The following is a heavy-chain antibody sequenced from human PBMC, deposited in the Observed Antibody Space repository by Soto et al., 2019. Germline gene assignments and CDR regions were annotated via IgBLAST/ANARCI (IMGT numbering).Heavy chain of an antibody. Sequence: QVQLQESGPGLVKPSETLSLTCSVSGGSVSGDKNYWSWIRQSPGKGLEWIGFISYSGATIYNPPLNSLLTISVDRSKNQFSLRRSSVTASDTALYYSATSPRFAFDFWGQGNTVIVSS. J-gene: IGHJ3*01. CDR1: GGSVSGDKNY. D-gene: IGHD3-16*01. CDR2: ISYSGAT. V-gene: IGHV4-61*01. CDR3: ATSPRFAFDF.